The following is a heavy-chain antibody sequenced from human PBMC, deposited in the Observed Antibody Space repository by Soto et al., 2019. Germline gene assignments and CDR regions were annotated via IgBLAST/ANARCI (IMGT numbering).Heavy chain of an antibody. V-gene: IGHV3-15*01. Sequence: EVQLGESGGGLVKPGESLRLSCAASGLSFSNAWMNWVRQAPGKGLEWVGQIRSKTDGGTIFYPAPVKDRFIISRDDSRNTLYLQMHSLKTEDTAVYYCTTAHPRGPDYWGQGTLVTVST. CDR2: IRSKTDGGTI. J-gene: IGHJ4*02. CDR1: GLSFSNAW. D-gene: IGHD5-12*01. CDR3: TTAHPRGPDY.